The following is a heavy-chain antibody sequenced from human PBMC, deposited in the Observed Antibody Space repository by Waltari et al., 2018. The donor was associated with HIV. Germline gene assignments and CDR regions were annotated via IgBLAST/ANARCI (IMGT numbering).Heavy chain of an antibody. Sequence: QVQLQESGPGLVKPSGTLSLTCAVSGASISGSDWWSWVRQSPGKGLEWIGEIHHSGNTNYNPSLKSRVAISLDKPKNHFSLILNSLTAADTAIYYCARDRYDCTSGACYSGRGHFDSWGQGNLVTVSS. CDR2: IHHSGNT. J-gene: IGHJ4*02. CDR3: ARDRYDCTSGACYSGRGHFDS. CDR1: GASISGSDW. D-gene: IGHD2-15*01. V-gene: IGHV4-4*02.